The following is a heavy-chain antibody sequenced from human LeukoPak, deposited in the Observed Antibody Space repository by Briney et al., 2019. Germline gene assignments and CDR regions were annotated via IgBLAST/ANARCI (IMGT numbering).Heavy chain of an antibody. D-gene: IGHD6-19*01. V-gene: IGHV3-48*03. CDR2: ISSSGSTI. CDR3: ARDPSSGWYYFDY. J-gene: IGHJ4*02. Sequence: GGSLRLSCAASGFTFSSYEMNWVRQAPGKGLEWVSCISSSGSTIYYADSVKGRFTISRDNAKNSLYLQMNSLRAEDTAVYYCARDPSSGWYYFDYWGQGTLVTVSS. CDR1: GFTFSSYE.